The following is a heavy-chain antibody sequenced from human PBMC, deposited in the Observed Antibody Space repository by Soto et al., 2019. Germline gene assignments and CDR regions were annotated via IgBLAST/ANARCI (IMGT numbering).Heavy chain of an antibody. J-gene: IGHJ4*02. V-gene: IGHV3-23*01. D-gene: IGHD3-9*01. CDR2: ISGSGGST. Sequence: PGGSLRLSCAASGFTFSSYAMSWVRQAPGKGLEWVSAISGSGGSTYYADSVKGRFTISRDNSKNTLYLQMNSLRAEDTAVYYCAKDVPTNYDILTGAFAYWGQGTLVTVSS. CDR3: AKDVPTNYDILTGAFAY. CDR1: GFTFSSYA.